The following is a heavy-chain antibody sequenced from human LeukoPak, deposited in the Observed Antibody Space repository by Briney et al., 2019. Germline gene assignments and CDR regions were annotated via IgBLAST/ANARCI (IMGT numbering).Heavy chain of an antibody. Sequence: SETLSLTCAVYGGSFSGYYWSWIRQPPGKGLEWIGEINHSGGTNYNPSLKSRVTISVDTSKNQFSLKLSSVTAADTAVYYCASYPRGGWFDPWGQGTLVTVSS. V-gene: IGHV4-34*01. CDR3: ASYPRGGWFDP. CDR2: INHSGGT. J-gene: IGHJ5*02. CDR1: GGSFSGYY.